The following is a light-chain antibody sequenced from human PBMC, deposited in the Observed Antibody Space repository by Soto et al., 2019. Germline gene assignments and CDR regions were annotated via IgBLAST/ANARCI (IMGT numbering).Light chain of an antibody. J-gene: IGKJ2*01. CDR1: QSVSSN. CDR2: GAS. Sequence: EIVMTQSPATLSVSPGERATLSCRASQSVSSNLAWYQQKPGQAPRLLIYGASTRATGIPARFSGSWSGTDFTLTISSLQSEDFAVYSCQQYNNWPYTFGQGTKLEIK. V-gene: IGKV3-15*01. CDR3: QQYNNWPYT.